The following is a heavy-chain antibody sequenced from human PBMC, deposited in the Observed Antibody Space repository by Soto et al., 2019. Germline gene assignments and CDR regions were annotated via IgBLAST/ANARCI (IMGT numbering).Heavy chain of an antibody. D-gene: IGHD3-9*01. CDR2: IIPILGIA. J-gene: IGHJ3*02. CDR3: ARWGNYDILTGYFSAILGDAFDI. V-gene: IGHV1-69*02. Sequence: GASVKVSCKASGGALSSYTISWVRQAPGQGLEWMGRIIPILGIANYAQKFQGRVTITADKSTSTAYMELSSLRSEDTAVYYCARWGNYDILTGYFSAILGDAFDIWGQGTMVTVSS. CDR1: GGALSSYT.